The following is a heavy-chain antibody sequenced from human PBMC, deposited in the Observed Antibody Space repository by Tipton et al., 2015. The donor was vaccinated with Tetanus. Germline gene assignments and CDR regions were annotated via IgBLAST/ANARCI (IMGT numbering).Heavy chain of an antibody. Sequence: SLRLSCAASGFTLSTYAMSWVRQAPGKGLEWVSGISDTGGTTWYADSVKGRFTISRDNSKNTLYLQMNSLRADDTAVYYCANCGYRSSWFHYWGQGTLVTVSS. D-gene: IGHD6-13*01. CDR1: GFTLSTYA. V-gene: IGHV3-23*01. J-gene: IGHJ4*02. CDR3: ANCGYRSSWFHY. CDR2: ISDTGGTT.